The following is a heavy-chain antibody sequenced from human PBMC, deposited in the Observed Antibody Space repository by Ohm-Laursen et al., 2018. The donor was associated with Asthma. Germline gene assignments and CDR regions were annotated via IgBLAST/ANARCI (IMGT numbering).Heavy chain of an antibody. CDR3: ARGSFYFESTGYYFFDH. CDR1: GDSISSGNNY. J-gene: IGHJ4*02. D-gene: IGHD3-22*01. CDR2: IYYSGIT. Sequence: TLSLTCTVSGDSISSGNNYWSWIRQHPVKGLERIGYIYYSGITYSNPSLRSRVTISVDTSKNQFSLNLTSVTAADTAVYYCARGSFYFESTGYYFFDHWGQGALVTVSS. V-gene: IGHV4-31*03.